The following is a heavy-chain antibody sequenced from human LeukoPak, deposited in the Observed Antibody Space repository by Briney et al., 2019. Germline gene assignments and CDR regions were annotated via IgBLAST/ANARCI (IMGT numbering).Heavy chain of an antibody. D-gene: IGHD3-22*01. CDR2: ITGSGGST. J-gene: IGHJ3*02. CDR3: AKAAGYDSRDDAFDI. Sequence: GGSLRLSCAASGFTFSSYAMSWVRQAPGKGLEWVSAITGSGGSTYYADSVKGRFTISRDNSKNTLYLQMNRLRAEDTALYYCAKAAGYDSRDDAFDIWGQGTMVTVSS. V-gene: IGHV3-23*01. CDR1: GFTFSSYA.